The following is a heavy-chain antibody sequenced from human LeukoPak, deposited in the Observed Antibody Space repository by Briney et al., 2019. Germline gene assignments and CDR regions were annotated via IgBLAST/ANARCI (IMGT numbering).Heavy chain of an antibody. V-gene: IGHV1-69*04. CDR3: ARGARIAAVLEGYFDL. J-gene: IGHJ2*01. Sequence: GASVKVSCKASGGTFSSYAISWVRQAPGQGLEWMGRIIPILGIANYAQKFQGRVTITADKSTSTAYMELSSLRSEDTAVYYCARGARIAAVLEGYFDLWGRGTLVTVSS. D-gene: IGHD6-25*01. CDR1: GGTFSSYA. CDR2: IIPILGIA.